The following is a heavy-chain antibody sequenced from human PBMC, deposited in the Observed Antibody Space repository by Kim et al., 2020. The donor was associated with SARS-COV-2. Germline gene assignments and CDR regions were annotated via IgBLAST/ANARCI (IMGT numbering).Heavy chain of an antibody. J-gene: IGHJ3*02. V-gene: IGHV5-51*01. Sequence: SFQGQVTISADKSISTAYLQWSSLKASDTAMYYCARRGAMVRGVRDAFDIWGQGTMVTVSS. CDR3: ARRGAMVRGVRDAFDI. D-gene: IGHD3-10*01.